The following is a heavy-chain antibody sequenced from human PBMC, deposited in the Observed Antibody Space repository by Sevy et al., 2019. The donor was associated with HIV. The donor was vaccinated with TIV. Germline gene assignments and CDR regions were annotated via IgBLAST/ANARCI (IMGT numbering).Heavy chain of an antibody. J-gene: IGHJ4*02. D-gene: IGHD6-13*01. CDR3: ARESIAAAGDFDY. CDR2: IYYSGST. V-gene: IGHV4-59*01. Sequence: SETLSLTCSVSGGSISNYYWSWIRQPPGKGLEWIGYIYYSGSTNYNPSLKSRVTISVDTSKNQFSLKLSSVTAADTAVYYCARESIAAAGDFDYWGQGTVVTVSS. CDR1: GGSISNYY.